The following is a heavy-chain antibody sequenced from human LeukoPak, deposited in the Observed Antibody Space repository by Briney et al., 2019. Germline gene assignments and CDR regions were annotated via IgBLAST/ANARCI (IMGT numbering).Heavy chain of an antibody. CDR3: ARDAADGSYYDY. V-gene: IGHV3-30-3*01. Sequence: GRSLRLSCAASGFTFSSYAMHWVRQAPGKGLERVAVISYDGSNKYYADSVKGRFTISRDNSKNTLYLQMNSLRAEDTAVYYCARDAADGSYYDYWGQGTLVTVSS. CDR2: ISYDGSNK. CDR1: GFTFSSYA. J-gene: IGHJ4*02. D-gene: IGHD6-13*01.